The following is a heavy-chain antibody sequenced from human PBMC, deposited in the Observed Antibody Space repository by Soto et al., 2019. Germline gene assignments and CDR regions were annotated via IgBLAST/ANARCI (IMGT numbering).Heavy chain of an antibody. J-gene: IGHJ6*02. V-gene: IGHV3-7*03. CDR2: IKQDGSEK. Sequence: GGSRRLSWAACGFTFRSYGMSWFRQAPGKGLERVANIKQDGSEKYNVDSVKGRFTISRDNAKNSLYLQMNSLRAEETAVYYCARRLYYYYGMDVWGQGTTVTVSS. CDR1: GFTFRSYG. CDR3: ARRLYYYYGMDV.